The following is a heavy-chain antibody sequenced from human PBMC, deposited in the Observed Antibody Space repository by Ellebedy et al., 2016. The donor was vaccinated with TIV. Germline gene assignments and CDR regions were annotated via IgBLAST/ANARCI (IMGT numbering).Heavy chain of an antibody. CDR1: GDSFSAYS. Sequence: SETLSLTXGVYGDSFSAYSWSWVRLPPGKGLEWIGDINHMETTNYNPSLKSRVSISIDTSKKQFSLKMKSVSDADTAVYYCARGRIRRSGRTPFDYWGQGILVTVSS. CDR2: INHMETT. V-gene: IGHV4-34*01. D-gene: IGHD6-19*01. CDR3: ARGRIRRSGRTPFDY. J-gene: IGHJ4*02.